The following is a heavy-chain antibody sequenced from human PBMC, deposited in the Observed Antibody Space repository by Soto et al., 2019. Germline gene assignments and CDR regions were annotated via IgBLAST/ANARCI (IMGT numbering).Heavy chain of an antibody. CDR3: ARDRIAAAGGWFDP. V-gene: IGHV3-21*04. Sequence: GGSLRLSCAASGFTFSSYSMNWVRQAPGKGLEWVSSISGNSNYMYYADSVKGRFTISRDNAKNSLYLQMNSLRAEDTAVYYCARDRIAAAGGWFDPWGQGTLVTVSS. D-gene: IGHD6-13*01. CDR2: ISGNSNYM. J-gene: IGHJ5*02. CDR1: GFTFSSYS.